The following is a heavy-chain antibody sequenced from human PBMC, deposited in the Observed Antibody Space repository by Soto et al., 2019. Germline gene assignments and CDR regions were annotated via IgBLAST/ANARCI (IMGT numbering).Heavy chain of an antibody. CDR2: INHSGST. CDR3: AARGGYDSLFDY. CDR1: GGSFSGYY. J-gene: IGHJ4*02. V-gene: IGHV4-34*01. D-gene: IGHD5-12*01. Sequence: SETLSLTCAVYGGSFSGYYWSWIRQPPGKGLEWIGEINHSGSTNYNPSLKSRVTISVDTSKNQFSLKLSSVTAADTAVYYCAARGGYDSLFDYWGQGTLVTVSS.